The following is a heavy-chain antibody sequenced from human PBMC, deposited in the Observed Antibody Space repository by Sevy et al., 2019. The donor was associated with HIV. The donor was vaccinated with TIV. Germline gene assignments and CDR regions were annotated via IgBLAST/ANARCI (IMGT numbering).Heavy chain of an antibody. J-gene: IGHJ3*02. CDR3: ARDRSYYGHAFDI. V-gene: IGHV3-11*01. CDR1: GFTFSDYY. D-gene: IGHD1-26*01. Sequence: GGSLRLSCAASGFTFSDYYMSWIRQAPGKGLEWVSYISSSGSTIYYAGSVKGRFTISRDNAKDSLYLQMNCLRAEATSVYYCARDRSYYGHAFDIWGQGTMVTVSS. CDR2: ISSSGSTI.